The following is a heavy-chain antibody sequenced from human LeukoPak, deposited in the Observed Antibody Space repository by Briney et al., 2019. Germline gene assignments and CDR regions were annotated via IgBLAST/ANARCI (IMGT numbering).Heavy chain of an antibody. Sequence: PSETLSLTCAVYGGSFSGYYWSWIRQPPGKGLEWIGEINHSGSTNYNPSLKSRVTISVVTSKNQFSLKLSSVTAADTAVYYCARGQGYCSGGSCYRPFDPWGQGTLVTVSS. D-gene: IGHD2-15*01. CDR3: ARGQGYCSGGSCYRPFDP. J-gene: IGHJ5*02. V-gene: IGHV4-34*01. CDR2: INHSGST. CDR1: GGSFSGYY.